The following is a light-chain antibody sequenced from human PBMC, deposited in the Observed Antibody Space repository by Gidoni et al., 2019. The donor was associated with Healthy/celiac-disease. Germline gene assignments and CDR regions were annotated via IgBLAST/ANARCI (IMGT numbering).Light chain of an antibody. Sequence: PGQGVTISCSGSSSNIGSNTVNWYQQLPGTAPKLLIYSNNQRPSGVPDRFSGSKSGTSGSLAISGLQSEDEADYYCAAWDDSLNGRVFGGGTKLTVL. CDR3: AAWDDSLNGRV. CDR2: SNN. CDR1: SSNIGSNT. J-gene: IGLJ3*02. V-gene: IGLV1-44*01.